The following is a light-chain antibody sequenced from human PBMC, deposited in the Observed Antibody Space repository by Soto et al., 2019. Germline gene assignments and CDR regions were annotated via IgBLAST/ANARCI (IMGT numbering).Light chain of an antibody. Sequence: QSVLTQPPSASGTPGQRVTISCSGSSSNIGSNTVNWYQQLPGTAPKLLMYSNTQRPSGVPDRFSGPKSGTSASLAISGLQSEDEADYYCAAWDESLNGVVFGGGTKLTVL. V-gene: IGLV1-44*01. J-gene: IGLJ2*01. CDR3: AAWDESLNGVV. CDR2: SNT. CDR1: SSNIGSNT.